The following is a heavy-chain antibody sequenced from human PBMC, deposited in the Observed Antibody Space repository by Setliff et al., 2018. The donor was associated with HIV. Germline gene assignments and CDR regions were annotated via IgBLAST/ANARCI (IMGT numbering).Heavy chain of an antibody. V-gene: IGHV1-46*01. CDR3: ARKGYDSSGYYYFEN. D-gene: IGHD3-22*01. CDR2: INPGGGST. Sequence: ASVKVSCKPSGYTFTSYYIHWVRQAPGQGLEWMGIINPGGGSTTYSQEFQGRVTITRDTSANTVYMEMNSLTSEDMAVYYCARKGYDSSGYYYFENWGQGTLVTVSS. CDR1: GYTFTSYY. J-gene: IGHJ4*02.